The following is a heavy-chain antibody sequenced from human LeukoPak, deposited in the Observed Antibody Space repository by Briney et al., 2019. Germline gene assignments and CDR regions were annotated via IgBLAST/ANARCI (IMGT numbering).Heavy chain of an antibody. V-gene: IGHV3-74*01. CDR3: ARRHLPVESNDRDEY. D-gene: IGHD4-11*01. CDR1: GFSFSSHW. CDR2: INGDGSSI. J-gene: IGHJ4*02. Sequence: PGGSLRLSCAASGFSFSSHWMHWVRQAPGKGLVWVSRINGDGSSITYADSVRGRFTISRDNAKNTLYLQLNSLRAEDTAVYYCARRHLPVESNDRDEYWGQGTLVTVSS.